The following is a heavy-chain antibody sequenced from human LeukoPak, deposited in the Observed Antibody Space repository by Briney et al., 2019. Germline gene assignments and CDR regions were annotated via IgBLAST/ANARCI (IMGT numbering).Heavy chain of an antibody. D-gene: IGHD3-22*01. V-gene: IGHV3-49*03. CDR3: TRDRPYYYDSSSDAFDI. J-gene: IGHJ3*02. CDR1: GFTFGDYA. CDR2: IRSKAYGGTT. Sequence: PGGSLRLSCTASGFTFGDYAMSWFRQAPGKGLEWVGFIRSKAYGGTTEYAASVKGRFTISRDDSKGIAYLRMNSLKTEDTAVYYCTRDRPYYYDSSSDAFDIWGQGTMVTVSS.